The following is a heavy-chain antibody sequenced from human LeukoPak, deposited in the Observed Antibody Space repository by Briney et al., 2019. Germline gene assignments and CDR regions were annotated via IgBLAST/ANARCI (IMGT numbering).Heavy chain of an antibody. V-gene: IGHV1-8*01. D-gene: IGHD3-10*01. CDR2: MNPNSGNT. CDR1: GYTFTSYN. J-gene: IGHJ4*02. CDR3: ARGCRPYYYGSGSYSD. Sequence: ASVKVSCKASGYTFTSYNINWVRQATGQGLEWMGWMNPNSGNTGYAQSFQGRVTMTRNTSISTAYMELSSLRSEDTAVYYCARGCRPYYYGSGSYSDWGQGTLVTVSS.